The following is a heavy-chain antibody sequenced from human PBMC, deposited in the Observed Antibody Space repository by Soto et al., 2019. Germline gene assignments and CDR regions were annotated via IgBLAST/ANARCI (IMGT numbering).Heavy chain of an antibody. D-gene: IGHD3-16*02. CDR1: GGTFSSYA. CDR2: IIPIFGTA. V-gene: IGHV1-69*13. Sequence: SVKVSCKASGGTFSSYAISWVRQAPGQGLEWMGGIIPIFGTANYAQKFQGRVTITADESTSTAYMELSSLRSEDTAVYYCARPRGAYYDYVWGSYRYTYFDYWGQGTLVTV. J-gene: IGHJ4*02. CDR3: ARPRGAYYDYVWGSYRYTYFDY.